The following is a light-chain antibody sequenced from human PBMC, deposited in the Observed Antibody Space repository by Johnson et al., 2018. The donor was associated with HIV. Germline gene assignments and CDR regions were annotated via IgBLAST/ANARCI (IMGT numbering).Light chain of an antibody. V-gene: IGLV1-47*01. CDR3: AAWDDSLSVLYV. CDR2: RNN. J-gene: IGLJ1*01. Sequence: AVLTQPPSVSAAPGQKVTISCSGSSSNIGNNYVSWYQQLPGTAPKLLIYRNNQRPSGVPDRFSGSKSGTSASLPISALRSEDEADYYCAAWDDSLSVLYVFGTGTKVTVL. CDR1: SSNIGNNY.